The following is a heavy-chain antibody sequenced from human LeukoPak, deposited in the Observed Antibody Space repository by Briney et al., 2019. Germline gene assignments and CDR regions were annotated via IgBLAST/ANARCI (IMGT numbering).Heavy chain of an antibody. Sequence: SETLSLTCTVSGYSISSGYYWGWIRQPPGKRLEWIGSIYHSGSTYYNPSLKSRVTISVDTSKNQFSLKLSSVTAADTAVYYCARDSNGVSIFYYYYYMDVWGKGTTVTVSS. D-gene: IGHD2-8*01. CDR1: GYSISSGYY. CDR2: IYHSGST. J-gene: IGHJ6*03. CDR3: ARDSNGVSIFYYYYYMDV. V-gene: IGHV4-38-2*02.